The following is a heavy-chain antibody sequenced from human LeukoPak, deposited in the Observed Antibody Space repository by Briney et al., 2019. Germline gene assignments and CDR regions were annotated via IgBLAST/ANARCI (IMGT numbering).Heavy chain of an antibody. CDR2: INPNSGGT. D-gene: IGHD3-22*01. CDR1: GYTFTGYY. CDR3: ARDWAYYYDSSGYYELDY. Sequence: GASVKVSCKASGYTFTGYYMHWVRQAPGQGLEWMGRINPNSGGTNYAQKFQGRVTMTRDTSISTAYMELSRLRSDDTAVYYCARDWAYYYDSSGYYELDYWGQGTLVTVSS. J-gene: IGHJ4*02. V-gene: IGHV1-2*06.